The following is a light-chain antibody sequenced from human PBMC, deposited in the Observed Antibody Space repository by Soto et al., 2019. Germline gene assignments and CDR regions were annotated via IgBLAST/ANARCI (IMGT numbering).Light chain of an antibody. Sequence: QSVLTQPPSVSGAPGQRVTISCTGSSSIIGAGYDVDWYQQLPGTAPKLLIYGNSNRPSGVPDRFSGSKSGTSASLAITGLQAEDDADYYCQSYDSSLSGSVFGGGTKLTVL. J-gene: IGLJ2*01. V-gene: IGLV1-40*01. CDR1: SSIIGAGYD. CDR2: GNS. CDR3: QSYDSSLSGSV.